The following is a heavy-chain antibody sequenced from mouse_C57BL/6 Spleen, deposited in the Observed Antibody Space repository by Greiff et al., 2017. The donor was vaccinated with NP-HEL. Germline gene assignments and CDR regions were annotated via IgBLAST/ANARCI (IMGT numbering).Heavy chain of an antibody. CDR1: GYAFSSYW. CDR3: ARSGSNYVVWFAY. V-gene: IGHV1-80*01. CDR2: IYPGDGDT. D-gene: IGHD2-5*01. Sequence: QVQLKQSGAELVKPGASVKISCKASGYAFSSYWMNWVKQRPGKGLEWIGQIYPGDGDTNYNGKFKGKATLTADKSSSTAYMQLSSLTSEDSAVYFCARSGSNYVVWFAYWGQGTLVTVSA. J-gene: IGHJ3*01.